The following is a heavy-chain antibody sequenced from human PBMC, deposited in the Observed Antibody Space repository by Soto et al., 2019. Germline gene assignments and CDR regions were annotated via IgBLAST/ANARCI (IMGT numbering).Heavy chain of an antibody. D-gene: IGHD3-10*01. V-gene: IGHV4-59*01. CDR2: AYYSGTT. CDR1: SGSISSYY. J-gene: IGHJ4*02. Sequence: QVQLLQSGPRLVKPSETLSLTCTVASGSISSYYWSWLRQPPGKGLEWIGYAYYSGTTNYNSSLTVHTKYNSSLKSRVTISIDTSKNQFSLTLNSVTAADTAVYYCARTPFYYFGLGTHLYYFDFWDQGALVTVSS. CDR3: ARTPFYYFGLGTHLYYFDF.